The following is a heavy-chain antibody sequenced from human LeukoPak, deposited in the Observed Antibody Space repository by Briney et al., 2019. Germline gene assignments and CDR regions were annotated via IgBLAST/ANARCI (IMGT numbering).Heavy chain of an antibody. D-gene: IGHD3-10*01. CDR2: IIPIFGTT. Sequence: ASVKVSCKASGGTFSNHAISWVRQAPGQGLEWMGGIIPIFGTTNYAQKFQGRVTITADESTSTAYMELSSLRSEDTAVYYCARGVRYYGSGSYFANYYYYYYMDVWGKGTTVTISS. J-gene: IGHJ6*03. V-gene: IGHV1-69*13. CDR3: ARGVRYYGSGSYFANYYYYYYMDV. CDR1: GGTFSNHA.